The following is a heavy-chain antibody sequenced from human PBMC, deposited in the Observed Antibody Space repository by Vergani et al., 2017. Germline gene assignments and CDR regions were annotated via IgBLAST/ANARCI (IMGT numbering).Heavy chain of an antibody. CDR3: ATGSGYSYGLDY. CDR1: GYTFTSYH. V-gene: IGHV1-24*01. J-gene: IGHJ4*02. Sequence: QVQLVQSGAEVKKPGASVKVSCKASGYTFTSYHMHWVRQAPGQGLEWMGGFDPEDGETIYAQKFQGRVTMTEDTSTDTAYMELSSLRSEDTAVYYCATGSGYSYGLDYWGQGTLVTVSS. D-gene: IGHD5-18*01. CDR2: FDPEDGET.